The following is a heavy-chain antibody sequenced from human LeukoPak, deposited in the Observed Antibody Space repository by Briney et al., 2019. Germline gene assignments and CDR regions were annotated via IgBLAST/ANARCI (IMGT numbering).Heavy chain of an antibody. CDR3: ARGPPDTGDFDY. CDR2: MSPNSGDT. D-gene: IGHD7-27*01. Sequence: ASVKVSCTASGYTFTSYDFNWVRQATGQGLEWMGWMSPNSGDTGYAQKFQGRVTMTRNTAISTAYMELSSLRSEDTAVYYCARGPPDTGDFDYWGQGTLVTVSS. J-gene: IGHJ4*02. V-gene: IGHV1-8*01. CDR1: GYTFTSYD.